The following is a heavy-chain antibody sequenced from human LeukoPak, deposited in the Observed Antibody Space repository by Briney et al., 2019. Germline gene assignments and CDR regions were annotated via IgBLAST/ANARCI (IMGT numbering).Heavy chain of an antibody. D-gene: IGHD3-16*02. CDR2: MSPNSGNT. Sequence: ASVKVSCKASGYTFTSYDINWVRQATGPGLEWMGWMSPNSGNTGYAQKFQGRVTMTMNTSISTAYMELSSLRSEDTAVYYCARGRGITFGGVIGPLGYWGQGTLVTVSS. V-gene: IGHV1-8*01. CDR1: GYTFTSYD. J-gene: IGHJ4*02. CDR3: ARGRGITFGGVIGPLGY.